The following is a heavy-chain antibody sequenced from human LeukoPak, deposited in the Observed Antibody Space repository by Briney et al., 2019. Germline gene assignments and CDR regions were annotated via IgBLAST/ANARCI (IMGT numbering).Heavy chain of an antibody. D-gene: IGHD1-26*01. V-gene: IGHV1-2*02. CDR2: INPNSGGT. Sequence: ASVKVPCKASGYIFTGYYMHWVRQAPEQGLEWMGWINPNSGGTNSAQKFQGRVTMTRDTSISTAYMELSRLTSDDTAVYYCARHPYSGSYHFDYWGQGTLVTVSS. CDR3: ARHPYSGSYHFDY. J-gene: IGHJ4*02. CDR1: GYIFTGYY.